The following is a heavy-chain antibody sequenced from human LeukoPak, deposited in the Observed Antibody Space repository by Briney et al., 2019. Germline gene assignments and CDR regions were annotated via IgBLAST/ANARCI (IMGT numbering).Heavy chain of an antibody. J-gene: IGHJ6*02. CDR1: GGTFSSYA. Sequence: ASVKVSCKASGGTFSSYAISWVRQAPGQGLEWMGRIIPILGIANYAQKFQGRVTITADKSTSTAYMELSSLRSEDTAVYYCARVPLSNLVRGDVWGQGTTVTVSS. D-gene: IGHD4-4*01. CDR3: ARVPLSNLVRGDV. CDR2: IIPILGIA. V-gene: IGHV1-69*04.